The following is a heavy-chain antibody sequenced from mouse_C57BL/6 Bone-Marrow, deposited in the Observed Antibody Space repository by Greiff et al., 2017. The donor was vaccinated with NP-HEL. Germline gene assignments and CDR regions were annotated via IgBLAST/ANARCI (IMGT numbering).Heavy chain of an antibody. CDR3: ASNSSGYSAWFAY. CDR1: GFSLTSYG. CDR2: IWSGGST. D-gene: IGHD3-2*02. Sequence: VKLVESGPGLVQPSQSLSITCTVSGFSLTSYGVHWVRQSPGKGLEWLGVIWSGGSTDYNAAFISRLSISKDNSKSQVFFKMNSLQADDTAIYYCASNSSGYSAWFAYWGQGTLVTVSA. J-gene: IGHJ3*01. V-gene: IGHV2-2*01.